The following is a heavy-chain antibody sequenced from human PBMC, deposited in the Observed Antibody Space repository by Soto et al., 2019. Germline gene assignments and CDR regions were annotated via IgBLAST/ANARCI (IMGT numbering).Heavy chain of an antibody. Sequence: SVKVSCKASGGTFSSYTISWVRQAPGQGLEWMGRIIPILGIANYAQKFQGRVTITTDTSTSTAYMELRSLRSNDTAVYYCAMVDVYVTPSPQDVWGQGTTVTVSS. J-gene: IGHJ6*02. CDR2: IIPILGIA. CDR3: AMVDVYVTPSPQDV. CDR1: GGTFSSYT. V-gene: IGHV1-69*02. D-gene: IGHD3-16*01.